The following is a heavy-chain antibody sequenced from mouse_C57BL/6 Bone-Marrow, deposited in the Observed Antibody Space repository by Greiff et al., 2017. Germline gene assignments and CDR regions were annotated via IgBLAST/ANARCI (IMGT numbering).Heavy chain of an antibody. D-gene: IGHD2-2*01. V-gene: IGHV1-39*01. CDR2: INPNYGTT. CDR3: AREGGYPIFDY. Sequence: VQLQQSGPELVKPGASVKISCKASGYSFTDYNMNWVKQSNGKSLEWIGVINPNYGTTSYNQKLKGTATFTVAQSSSTAYLQLNSLTSEDSAVYYCAREGGYPIFDYWGQGTTLTVSS. J-gene: IGHJ2*01. CDR1: GYSFTDYN.